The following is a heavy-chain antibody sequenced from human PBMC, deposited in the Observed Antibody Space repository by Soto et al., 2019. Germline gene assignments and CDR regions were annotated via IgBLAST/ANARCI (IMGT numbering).Heavy chain of an antibody. Sequence: PSETLSLTCAVYGESFSGYYWSWIRQPPGKGLEWIGEINHSGSTNYNPSLKSRVAISIDTSKNQFSLKLSSVTATDTAVYYCASQHYYDSSGYYVVYWGQGTLVTVPS. D-gene: IGHD3-22*01. V-gene: IGHV4-34*01. J-gene: IGHJ4*02. CDR1: GESFSGYY. CDR3: ASQHYYDSSGYYVVY. CDR2: INHSGST.